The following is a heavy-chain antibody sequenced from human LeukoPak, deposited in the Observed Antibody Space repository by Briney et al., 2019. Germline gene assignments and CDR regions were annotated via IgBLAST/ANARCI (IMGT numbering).Heavy chain of an antibody. CDR1: GFTFSSYW. Sequence: GGSLRLSCAASGFTFSSYWMNWARQAPGKGLEWVASINHNGNVNYYADSVKGRFTISRDNSKNSLYLQMNSLRTEDTALYYCAKETTGPYYFDYWGQGTLVTVSS. J-gene: IGHJ4*02. D-gene: IGHD4-17*01. V-gene: IGHV3-7*03. CDR3: AKETTGPYYFDY. CDR2: INHNGNVN.